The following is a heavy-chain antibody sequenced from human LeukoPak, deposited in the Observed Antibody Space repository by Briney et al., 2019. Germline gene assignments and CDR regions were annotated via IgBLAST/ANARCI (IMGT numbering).Heavy chain of an antibody. Sequence: GGSLRLSCAASGFTFSSYAMSWVRQAPGKGLEWVSAISGSGGSTYYANSVKGRFTISRDNSKNTLYLQMNSLRAEDTAVYYCAKDHGYTGGPTYYYDSSGYIAFYFDYWGQGTLVTVSS. CDR1: GFTFSSYA. J-gene: IGHJ4*02. CDR2: ISGSGGST. D-gene: IGHD3-22*01. CDR3: AKDHGYTGGPTYYYDSSGYIAFYFDY. V-gene: IGHV3-23*01.